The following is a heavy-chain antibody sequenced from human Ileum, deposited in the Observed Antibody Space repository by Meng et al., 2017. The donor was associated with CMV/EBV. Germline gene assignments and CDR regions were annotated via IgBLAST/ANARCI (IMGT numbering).Heavy chain of an antibody. Sequence: SYDINWVRQATGQGLQWMGWMNPNSGNTGYAQKFQGRVTITRNTSISTAYMELSSLRSEDTAVYYCARGRRRKYYDFWSGYKGWFDPWGQGTLVTVSS. CDR1: SYD. CDR2: MNPNSGNT. D-gene: IGHD3-3*01. J-gene: IGHJ5*02. CDR3: ARGRRRKYYDFWSGYKGWFDP. V-gene: IGHV1-8*03.